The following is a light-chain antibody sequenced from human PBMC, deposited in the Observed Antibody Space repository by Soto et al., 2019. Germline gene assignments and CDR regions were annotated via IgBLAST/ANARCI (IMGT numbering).Light chain of an antibody. Sequence: DIVLTQSTATLSLSPGERATLSCRASQSVGSYLAWFQHKPGQAPRLLIYGASNRATYIPGRFSGRGSGTDSPLPISSLESDDSAVYYCQQREKWLRTFGQGTKLEIK. V-gene: IGKV3-11*01. J-gene: IGKJ2*01. CDR1: QSVGSY. CDR3: QQREKWLRT. CDR2: GAS.